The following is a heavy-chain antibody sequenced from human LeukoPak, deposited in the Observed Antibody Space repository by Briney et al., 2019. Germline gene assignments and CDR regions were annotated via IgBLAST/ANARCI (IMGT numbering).Heavy chain of an antibody. V-gene: IGHV4-34*01. CDR2: INHSGST. CDR3: ARAFGAYCTNGVCYHFDY. CDR1: AGSFSGYY. D-gene: IGHD2-8*01. J-gene: IGHJ4*02. Sequence: SETLSLTCAVYAGSFSGYYWSWIRQPPGKGLEWIGEINHSGSTNYNPSLKSRVTISVDTSKNQFSLKLSSVTAADTAVYYCARAFGAYCTNGVCYHFDYWGQGTLVTVSS.